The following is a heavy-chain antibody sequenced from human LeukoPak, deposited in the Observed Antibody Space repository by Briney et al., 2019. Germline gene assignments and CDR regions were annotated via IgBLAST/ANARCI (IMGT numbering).Heavy chain of an antibody. D-gene: IGHD5-18*01. CDR1: GYSFTSYW. CDR3: ARLGEYSYGYEDY. CDR2: IYPGYSDT. Sequence: GESLKISLKGSGYSFTSYWIGWVRQMPGKGLGWMGIIYPGYSDTRYSPSLQGKVTISADKSISTPYLQWSSLKASDTAMYYCARLGEYSYGYEDYWGQGTLVTVSS. V-gene: IGHV5-51*01. J-gene: IGHJ4*02.